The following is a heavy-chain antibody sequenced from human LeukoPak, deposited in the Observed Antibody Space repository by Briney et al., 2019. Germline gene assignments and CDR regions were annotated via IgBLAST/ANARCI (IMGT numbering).Heavy chain of an antibody. CDR1: GFTFSSYG. V-gene: IGHV3-30*18. Sequence: GGSLRLSCAASGFTFSSYGMHWVRQAPGKGLEWVAVKSYDGSNKYYADSVKGRFTISRDNSKNTLYLQMNSLRAEDTAVYYCAKDYSSSYDYWGQGTLVTVSS. D-gene: IGHD6-13*01. J-gene: IGHJ4*02. CDR3: AKDYSSSYDY. CDR2: KSYDGSNK.